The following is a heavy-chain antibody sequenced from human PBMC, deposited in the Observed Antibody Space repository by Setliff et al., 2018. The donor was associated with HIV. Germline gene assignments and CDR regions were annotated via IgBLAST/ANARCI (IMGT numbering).Heavy chain of an antibody. V-gene: IGHV4-39*01. D-gene: IGHD6-19*01. Sequence: KTSETLSLTCTVSGASIGRRSDCWGWIRQPPGKGLEWIGSFYYSWNTYYNPSLKSRVTISVDTSKNQFSLKLSSVTAADTAVYFCARRPYSSGRFDPWGQGTLVTVSS. CDR1: GASIGRRSDC. CDR2: FYYSWNT. CDR3: ARRPYSSGRFDP. J-gene: IGHJ5*02.